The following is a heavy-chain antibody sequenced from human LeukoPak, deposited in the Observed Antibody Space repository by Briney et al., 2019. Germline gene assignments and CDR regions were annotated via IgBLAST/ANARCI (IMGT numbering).Heavy chain of an antibody. D-gene: IGHD2-2*01. CDR1: GGSFSGYY. CDR3: ARIDDCSSTSCSVDP. J-gene: IGHJ5*02. Sequence: SETLSLTCAVYGGSFSGYYWSWIRQPPGKEREWIGEINHSGSTNYNPSLKSRVTISVDTSKTQFSLKLSSVTAADTAVYYCARIDDCSSTSCSVDPWGQGTLVTVSS. CDR2: INHSGST. V-gene: IGHV4-34*01.